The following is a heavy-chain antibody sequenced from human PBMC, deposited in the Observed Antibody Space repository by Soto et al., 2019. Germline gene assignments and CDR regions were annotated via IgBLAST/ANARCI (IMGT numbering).Heavy chain of an antibody. Sequence: PSQTLSLTCAISGDSVSSNSAAWNWIRQSPSRGLEWLGRTYYRSKWYNDYAVSVKSRITINPDTSKNQFSLQLNSVTPEDTAVYYCAREGVAGTDYYYYYGMDVWGQGTTVTVYS. CDR2: TYYRSKWYN. CDR1: GDSVSSNSAA. CDR3: AREGVAGTDYYYYYGMDV. J-gene: IGHJ6*02. D-gene: IGHD6-19*01. V-gene: IGHV6-1*01.